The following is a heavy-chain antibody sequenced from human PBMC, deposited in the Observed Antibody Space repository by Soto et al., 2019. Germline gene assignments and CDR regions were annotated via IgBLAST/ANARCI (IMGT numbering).Heavy chain of an antibody. CDR2: ISGSGGIT. CDR1: GFTFSIYG. Sequence: EAQLLESGGDLVQSGGSLRLSCAASGFTFSIYGMTWVRQAPGKGLEWVSAISGSGGITYYADSVKGRFTISRDNSNDTLYLQMNSLGVEDTAVYYCAKRDQQCWGQGTLVTVSS. D-gene: IGHD6-19*01. CDR3: AKRDQQC. J-gene: IGHJ4*02. V-gene: IGHV3-23*01.